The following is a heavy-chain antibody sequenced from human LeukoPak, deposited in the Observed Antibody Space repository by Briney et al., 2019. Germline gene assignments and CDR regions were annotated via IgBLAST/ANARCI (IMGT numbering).Heavy chain of an antibody. CDR2: IYSSGDT. CDR1: GGSFSGYY. J-gene: IGHJ4*02. V-gene: IGHV4-59*10. Sequence: SETLSLTCAVYGGSFSGYYWSWIRQPPGKGLEWIGRIYSSGDTNYNPSLKSRVTLSVDTSKNQFSLNLRSVTAADTAVYYCAREETYTDVPYYFDYWGQGTLVTVSS. D-gene: IGHD3-16*01. CDR3: AREETYTDVPYYFDY.